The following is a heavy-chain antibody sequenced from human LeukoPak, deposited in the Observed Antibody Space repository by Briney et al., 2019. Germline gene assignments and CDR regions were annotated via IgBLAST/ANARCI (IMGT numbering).Heavy chain of an antibody. CDR2: IYYTGST. J-gene: IGHJ3*02. CDR3: ARQDHDAFDI. CDR1: GGSISSYY. V-gene: IGHV4-59*08. Sequence: PSETLSLTCTVSGGSISSYYWSWIRQPPGKGLEWIGYIYYTGSTNYNPSLKSRVTISVDTSKNQFSLKLSSVTAADTAVYHCARQDHDAFDIWGQGTMVTVSS.